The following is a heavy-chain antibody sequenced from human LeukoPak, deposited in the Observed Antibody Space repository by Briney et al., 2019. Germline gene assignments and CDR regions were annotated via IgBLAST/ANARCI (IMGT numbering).Heavy chain of an antibody. J-gene: IGHJ4*02. V-gene: IGHV4-59*01. CDR2: IYYSGST. Sequence: PSETLSLTCAVYGGSFSSYYWSWIRQPPGKGLEWIGYIYYSGSTNYNPSLKSRVTISVDTSKNQFSLKLSSVTAADTAVYYCARSEAYYDSSGYYYVFDYWGQGTLVTVSS. CDR1: GGSFSSYY. CDR3: ARSEAYYDSSGYYYVFDY. D-gene: IGHD3-22*01.